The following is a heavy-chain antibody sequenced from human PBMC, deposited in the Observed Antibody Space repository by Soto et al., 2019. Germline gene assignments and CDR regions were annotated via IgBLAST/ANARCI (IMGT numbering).Heavy chain of an antibody. CDR2: IYYSGST. Sequence: SETLSLTCTVSGGSISSGGYYWSWIRQHPGKGLEWIGYIYYSGSTYYNPSLKSRVTISVDTSKNQFSLKLSSVTAADTAEYYCARRSSGYVANWFDPWGQGTLVTVSS. CDR1: GGSISSGGYY. CDR3: ARRSSGYVANWFDP. J-gene: IGHJ5*02. V-gene: IGHV4-31*03. D-gene: IGHD6-6*01.